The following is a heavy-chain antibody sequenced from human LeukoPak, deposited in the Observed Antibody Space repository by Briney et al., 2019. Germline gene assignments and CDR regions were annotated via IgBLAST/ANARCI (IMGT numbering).Heavy chain of an antibody. CDR3: ARGRLTIPTLYYYYYYMDV. Sequence: PSETLSLTCAVYGGSFSGYYWSWIRQPPGKGLEWIGEINHSGSTNYNPSLKSRVTISVDTSKNQFSLKLSSVTAADTAVYYCARGRLTIPTLYYYYYYMDVWGKGTTVTVSS. V-gene: IGHV4-34*01. D-gene: IGHD3-3*01. CDR1: GGSFSGYY. J-gene: IGHJ6*03. CDR2: INHSGST.